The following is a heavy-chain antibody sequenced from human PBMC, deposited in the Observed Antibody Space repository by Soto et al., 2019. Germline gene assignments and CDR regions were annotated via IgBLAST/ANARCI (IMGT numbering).Heavy chain of an antibody. CDR2: INHSGST. D-gene: IGHD6-19*01. V-gene: IGHV4-34*01. CDR3: ARGRQWLAMDV. J-gene: IGHJ6*02. CDR1: GGSFSGYY. Sequence: PSETLSLTCAVYGGSFSGYYWSWIRQPPGKGLEWIGEINHSGSTNYNPSLKSRVTISVDTSKNQFSLKLSSVTAADTAVYYCARGRQWLAMDVWGQGTTVTVSS.